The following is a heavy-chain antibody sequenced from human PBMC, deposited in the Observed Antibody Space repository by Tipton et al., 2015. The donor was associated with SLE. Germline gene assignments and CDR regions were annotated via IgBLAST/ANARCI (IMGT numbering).Heavy chain of an antibody. D-gene: IGHD4-17*01. Sequence: LRLSCTVAGGSISSGGYYWRWIRQYPGKGLEWIGYIYYTGTTYYNPSLKSRVTISVDTSKNQFSLELTSVTAADTAEYYCARDSRGYGAFNYWGQGTLDTVSS. CDR3: ARDSRGYGAFNY. CDR1: GGSISSGGYY. CDR2: IYYTGTT. J-gene: IGHJ4*02. V-gene: IGHV4-31*03.